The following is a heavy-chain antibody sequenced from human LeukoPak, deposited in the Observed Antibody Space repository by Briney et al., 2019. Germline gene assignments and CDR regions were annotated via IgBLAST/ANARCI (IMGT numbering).Heavy chain of an antibody. CDR3: ARAPGRGYCSGGSCLPYYYFDY. V-gene: IGHV1-2*02. CDR2: INLNSGGT. J-gene: IGHJ4*02. CDR1: GYTFTGYY. D-gene: IGHD2-15*01. Sequence: ASVKVSCKASGYTFTGYYMHWVRQAPGQGLEWIGWINLNSGGTNYAQKFQGRVTTTWEATISTAYMALSRLRSDDTAVYYCARAPGRGYCSGGSCLPYYYFDYWGQGTLVTVSS.